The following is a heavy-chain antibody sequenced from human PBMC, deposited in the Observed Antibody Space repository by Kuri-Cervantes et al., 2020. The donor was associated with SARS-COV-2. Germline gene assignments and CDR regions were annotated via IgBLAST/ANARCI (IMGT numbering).Heavy chain of an antibody. CDR2: IYYSGST. CDR1: GGPISSSSYY. Sequence: SETLSLTCTVSGGPISSSSYYWGWIRQPPGKGLEWIGSIYYSGSTYYNPSLKSRVTISVDTPKNQFSLKLSSVTAADTAVYYCARHSAFGELLYWFDPWGQGTLVTVSS. D-gene: IGHD3-10*01. CDR3: ARHSAFGELLYWFDP. J-gene: IGHJ5*02. V-gene: IGHV4-39*01.